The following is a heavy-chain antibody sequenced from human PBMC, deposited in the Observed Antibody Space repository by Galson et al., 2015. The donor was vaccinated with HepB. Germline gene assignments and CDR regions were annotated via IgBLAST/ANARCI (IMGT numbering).Heavy chain of an antibody. CDR2: ISYDGSNK. V-gene: IGHV3-30-3*01. D-gene: IGHD2/OR15-2a*01. J-gene: IGHJ3*02. CDR1: GFTFSSYA. CDR3: ARLSFGHAFDI. Sequence: SLRLSCAASGFTFSSYAMHWVRQAPGKGLERVAVISYDGSNKYYADSVKGRFTISRDNSKNTLYLQMNSLKASDTAMYYCARLSFGHAFDIWGQGTMVTVSS.